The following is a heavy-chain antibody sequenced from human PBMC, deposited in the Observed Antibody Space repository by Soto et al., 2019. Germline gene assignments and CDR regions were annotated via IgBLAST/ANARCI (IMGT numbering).Heavy chain of an antibody. D-gene: IGHD6-13*01. V-gene: IGHV1-18*01. CDR3: ARDLSIAAAGTDAFDI. CDR1: GYTFTSYG. CDR2: ISAYNGNT. J-gene: IGHJ3*02. Sequence: ASVKLSCKASGYTFTSYGISWVRQAPGQGLEWMGWISAYNGNTNYAQKLQGRVTMTTDTSTSTAYMELGSLRSDDTAVYYCARDLSIAAAGTDAFDIWGQGTMVTVSS.